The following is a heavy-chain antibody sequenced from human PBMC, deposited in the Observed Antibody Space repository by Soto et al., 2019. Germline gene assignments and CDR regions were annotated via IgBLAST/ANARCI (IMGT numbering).Heavy chain of an antibody. CDR3: ARTNYGMDV. CDR2: MYYSGST. J-gene: IGHJ6*02. Sequence: PSETLSLTCTVSGGSISSIDYYWGWIRQPPGRGLEWIGSMYYSGSTYYNPSLESRVTISVDTSKDQFSLKLSSVTAADTAVYYCARTNYGMDVWGQGNTVTGSS. CDR1: GGSISSIDYY. V-gene: IGHV4-39*01.